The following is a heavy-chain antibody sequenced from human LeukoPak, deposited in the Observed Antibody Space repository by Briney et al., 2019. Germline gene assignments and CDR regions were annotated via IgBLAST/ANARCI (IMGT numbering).Heavy chain of an antibody. CDR3: AKDLDPNYYDSSGYFDY. V-gene: IGHV3-23*01. Sequence: GGSLRLSCAASGFTFSSYAMSWVRQAPGKGLEWVSAISGSGGSTYYADSVKGRFTISRDNSKNTLYLQMNSLRAEDTAVYYCAKDLDPNYYDSSGYFDYWGQGTLLTVSS. CDR1: GFTFSSYA. CDR2: ISGSGGST. D-gene: IGHD3-22*01. J-gene: IGHJ4*02.